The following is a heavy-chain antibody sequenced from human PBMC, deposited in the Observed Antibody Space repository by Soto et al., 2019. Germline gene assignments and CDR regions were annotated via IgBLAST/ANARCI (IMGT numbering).Heavy chain of an antibody. J-gene: IGHJ5*02. Sequence: PSETLSLTCTVSGGSISSGDYYWSWIRQPPGKGLEWIGYIYYSGSTYYNPSPKSRVTISVDTSKNQFSLKLSSVTTADTAVYYCARGQYYYDSSGYWEWFDPWGQGTLVTVSS. D-gene: IGHD3-22*01. CDR2: IYYSGST. CDR1: GGSISSGDYY. V-gene: IGHV4-30-4*01. CDR3: ARGQYYYDSSGYWEWFDP.